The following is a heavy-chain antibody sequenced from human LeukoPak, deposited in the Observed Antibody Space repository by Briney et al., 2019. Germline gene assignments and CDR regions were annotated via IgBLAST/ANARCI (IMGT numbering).Heavy chain of an antibody. CDR1: GFTFSNAW. J-gene: IGHJ4*02. CDR3: TTETFFAEFSLDY. V-gene: IGHV3-15*01. Sequence: GGSLRLSCAASGFTFSNAWMSWVRQAPGKGLEWVGRIKSKTDGGTTDYAAPVKGRFTISRDDSKNTLYLQMNSLKTEDTAVYYCTTETFFAEFSLDYWGQGTLVTVSS. D-gene: IGHD2-21*01. CDR2: IKSKTDGGTT.